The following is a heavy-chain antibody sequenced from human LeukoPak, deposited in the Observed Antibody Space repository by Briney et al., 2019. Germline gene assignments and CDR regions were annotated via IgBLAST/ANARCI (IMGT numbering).Heavy chain of an antibody. Sequence: GASVKVSCKASGYTFTSYDINWVRQATGQGLEWMGWMNPNSGNTGYAQKFQGRVTNTRDTSISTAYMELSSLRSEDTAVYYCARARRGDDFWSGYYYYYMDVWGRGTTVTVSS. D-gene: IGHD3-3*01. V-gene: IGHV1-8*03. J-gene: IGHJ6*03. CDR3: ARARRGDDFWSGYYYYYMDV. CDR1: GYTFTSYD. CDR2: MNPNSGNT.